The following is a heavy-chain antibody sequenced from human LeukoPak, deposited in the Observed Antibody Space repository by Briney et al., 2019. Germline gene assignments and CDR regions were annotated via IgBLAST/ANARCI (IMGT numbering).Heavy chain of an antibody. CDR1: GYTFTGYY. CDR2: INPNSGGT. Sequence: ASVKVSCKASGYTFTGYYMHWVRQAPGQGLEWVGRINPNSGGTNYAQKFQGRVTMTRDTSISTAYMELSRLRSDDTAVYYCAKGGNPVLSVAFDIWGQGTMVTVSS. V-gene: IGHV1-2*06. J-gene: IGHJ3*02. D-gene: IGHD4-23*01. CDR3: AKGGNPVLSVAFDI.